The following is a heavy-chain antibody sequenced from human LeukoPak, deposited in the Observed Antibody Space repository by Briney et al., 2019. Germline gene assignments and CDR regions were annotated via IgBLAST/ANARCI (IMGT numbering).Heavy chain of an antibody. CDR3: AKERTVVTSTYDAFDI. J-gene: IGHJ3*02. Sequence: GRSLRLSCAASGFTFSSYAMHWVRQAPGKGLEWVAVISYDGSNKYYADSVKGRFTISRDNSKNTLYLQMNSLRAEDTAVYYCAKERTVVTSTYDAFDIWGQGTMVTVSS. V-gene: IGHV3-30*04. CDR2: ISYDGSNK. D-gene: IGHD4-23*01. CDR1: GFTFSSYA.